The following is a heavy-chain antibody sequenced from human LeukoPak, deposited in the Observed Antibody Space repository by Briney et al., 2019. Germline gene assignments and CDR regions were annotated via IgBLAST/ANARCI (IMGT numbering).Heavy chain of an antibody. J-gene: IGHJ4*02. Sequence: GGSLRLSCTASGFTLSSYAMSWVRQAPGKGLEWVSLISGNAGSTYYADSVKGRFTISRDNSKNTLYLQMNSLRAEDTAVYYCAKDPTTLLWFGELLNLDYWGQGTLVTVSS. D-gene: IGHD3-10*01. V-gene: IGHV3-23*01. CDR1: GFTLSSYA. CDR3: AKDPTTLLWFGELLNLDY. CDR2: ISGNAGST.